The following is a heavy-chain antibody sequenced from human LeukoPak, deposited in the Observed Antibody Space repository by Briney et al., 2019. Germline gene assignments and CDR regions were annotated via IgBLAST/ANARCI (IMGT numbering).Heavy chain of an antibody. V-gene: IGHV1-2*02. D-gene: IGHD2/OR15-2a*01. CDR3: AREGTDSTRLPI. J-gene: IGHJ3*02. Sequence: GASVTVSCKASGYTFTGYYMHWVRQAPGQGLEWMGWINPNSGGTNYAQNFQGRVTMTRDTSNSTANMELSRVRSDNTDVIFGAREGTDSTRLPIWGQGTLVSVSS. CDR1: GYTFTGYY. CDR2: INPNSGGT.